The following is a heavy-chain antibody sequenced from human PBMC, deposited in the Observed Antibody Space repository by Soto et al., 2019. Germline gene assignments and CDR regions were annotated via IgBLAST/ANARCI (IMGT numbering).Heavy chain of an antibody. Sequence: SVKVSCKASGFTFTSSAVQWVRQARGQRLEWIGWIVVGSGNTNYAQKFQERVTITRDMSTSTAYMELSSLRSEDTAVYYCAREGLGTRGTEYGGDFDYWGQGTLVTVSS. J-gene: IGHJ4*02. CDR1: GFTFTSSA. V-gene: IGHV1-58*01. CDR3: AREGLGTRGTEYGGDFDY. D-gene: IGHD2-21*01. CDR2: IVVGSGNT.